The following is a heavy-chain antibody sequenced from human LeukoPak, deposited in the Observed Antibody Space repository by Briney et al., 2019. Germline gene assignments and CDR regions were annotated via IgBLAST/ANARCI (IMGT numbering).Heavy chain of an antibody. V-gene: IGHV4-39*01. CDR1: GGSISNSNYY. J-gene: IGHJ4*02. CDR3: MRHEEEDGYNAKPFDF. Sequence: PSETLSLTCTVSGGSISNSNYYWGWVRQPPGKGLEWIRTIYYSGNTYYTPSLKSRFTISVDTSKNQFSLRLSSVTAADTAVYFCMRHEEEDGYNAKPFDFWGQGTLVTVSS. CDR2: IYYSGNT. D-gene: IGHD5-24*01.